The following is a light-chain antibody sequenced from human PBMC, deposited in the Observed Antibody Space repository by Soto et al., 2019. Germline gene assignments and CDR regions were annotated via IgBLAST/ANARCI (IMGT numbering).Light chain of an antibody. J-gene: IGKJ5*01. CDR3: QQYNPYPIT. CDR1: QSISNW. Sequence: DNQMTQSPSTLSASVVDRVTITCRASQSISNWLAWYQQKPGKATKLLIYKASSLEGGVPSRFSGSGSGTEFTLTISSLQPDDFATYYCQQYNPYPITVGQGTRLEIK. CDR2: KAS. V-gene: IGKV1-5*03.